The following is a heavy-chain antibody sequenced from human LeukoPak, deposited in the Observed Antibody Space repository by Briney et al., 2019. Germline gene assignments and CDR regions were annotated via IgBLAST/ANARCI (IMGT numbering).Heavy chain of an antibody. D-gene: IGHD4-17*01. CDR2: ISGGGGTI. CDR1: GFTFSNYA. V-gene: IGHV3-23*01. J-gene: IGHJ6*03. CDR3: AKCCYGDYRCHYYMDV. Sequence: QPGGSLRLSCAASGFTFSNYAMSWVRQAPGKGLEWVSGISGGGGTIDYVDSVKGRFTISRDNSKNTLYLQMNSLRAEDTAVYHCAKCCYGDYRCHYYMDVWGKGTTVTVSS.